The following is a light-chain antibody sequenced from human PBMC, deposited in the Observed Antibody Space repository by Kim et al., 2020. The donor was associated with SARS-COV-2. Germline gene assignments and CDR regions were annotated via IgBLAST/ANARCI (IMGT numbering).Light chain of an antibody. V-gene: IGLV3-21*04. CDR2: YDD. CDR1: NSGSEN. Sequence: APGNTATLTCGGNNSGSENVHWYQQQPGQAPVLVIHYDDGRLSGIPDRFSGSKSGNTATLTISRVEAGDEADYYCQVWDRSSDQVLFGGGTQLTVL. CDR3: QVWDRSSDQVL. J-gene: IGLJ2*01.